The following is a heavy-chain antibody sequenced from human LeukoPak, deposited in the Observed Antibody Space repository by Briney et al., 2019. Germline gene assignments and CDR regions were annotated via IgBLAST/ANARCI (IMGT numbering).Heavy chain of an antibody. Sequence: GGSLRLSCAASGFTFSSYSMNWVRQAPGKGLEWVSSISSSSSYIYYADSVKGRFTISRDNAKNSLYLQMNSLRAEDTAVYYCARVGYCSSTSCRPFDYWGQGTLVTVSS. CDR1: GFTFSSYS. J-gene: IGHJ4*02. V-gene: IGHV3-21*01. D-gene: IGHD2-2*01. CDR3: ARVGYCSSTSCRPFDY. CDR2: ISSSSSYI.